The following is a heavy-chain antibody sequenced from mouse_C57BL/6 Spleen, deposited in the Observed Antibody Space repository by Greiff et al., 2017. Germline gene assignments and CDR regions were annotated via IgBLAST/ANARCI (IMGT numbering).Heavy chain of an antibody. CDR1: GFNIKDYY. CDR2: IDPEDGET. Sequence: VQLQQSGAELVKPGASVKLSCTASGFNIKDYYMHWVKQRTEQGLEWIGRIDPEDGETKYAPKFPGKATITADTSSNTAYLQLSSLTSEDTAVYYCASPLTTVVPYWGQGTSVTVSS. CDR3: ASPLTTVVPY. J-gene: IGHJ4*01. V-gene: IGHV14-2*01. D-gene: IGHD1-1*01.